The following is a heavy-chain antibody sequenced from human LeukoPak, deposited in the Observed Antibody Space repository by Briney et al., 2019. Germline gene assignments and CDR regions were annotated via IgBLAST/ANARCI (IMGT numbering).Heavy chain of an antibody. D-gene: IGHD5-12*01. CDR2: ISGSGGST. J-gene: IGHJ4*02. CDR3: AKAKGSPYSGYPYYFDY. CDR1: GFTFSSYA. Sequence: GGSLRLSCAASGFTFSSYAMSWVRQAPGKGLEWVSAISGSGGSTYYADSVKGRFTISRDNSKNTLYLQMHSLRAEDTAVYYCAKAKGSPYSGYPYYFDYWGQGTLVTVSS. V-gene: IGHV3-23*01.